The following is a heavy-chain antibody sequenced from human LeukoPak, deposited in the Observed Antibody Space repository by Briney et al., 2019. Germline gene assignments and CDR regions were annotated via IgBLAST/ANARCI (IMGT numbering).Heavy chain of an antibody. J-gene: IGHJ3*02. D-gene: IGHD2-2*01. CDR1: GFTFSSYG. Sequence: GGSLRLSCAASGFTFSSYGMHWVRQAPGKGLEWVAFIRYDGSNKYYADSVKGRFTISRDNSKNTLYLQMNSLRAEDTAVYYCAKEGLCSSTSCYDAFDIWGQGTMVTVSS. CDR3: AKEGLCSSTSCYDAFDI. V-gene: IGHV3-30*02. CDR2: IRYDGSNK.